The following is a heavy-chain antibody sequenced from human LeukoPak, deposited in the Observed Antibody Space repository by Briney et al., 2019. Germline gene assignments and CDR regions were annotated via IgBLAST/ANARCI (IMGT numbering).Heavy chain of an antibody. CDR2: IKQDGSEK. J-gene: IGHJ4*02. CDR3: ARDVVDTSMVYFDY. Sequence: PGGSLRLSCAASGFTFSNYWMSWVRQAPGKGLEWVANIKQDGSEKYYVDSVKGRFTISRDNAKNLLYLQMNSLRAEDTAVYYCARDVVDTSMVYFDYWGQGTLVTVSS. V-gene: IGHV3-7*01. D-gene: IGHD5-18*01. CDR1: GFTFSNYW.